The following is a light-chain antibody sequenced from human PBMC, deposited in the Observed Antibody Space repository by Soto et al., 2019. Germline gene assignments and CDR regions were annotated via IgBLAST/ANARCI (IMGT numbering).Light chain of an antibody. J-gene: IGLJ1*01. Sequence: QSALAQPASVSGSPGQSITISCTGTSSNVGSYNLVSWYQQHPGKAPKLMIYEVSKRPSGVSNRFSGSKSGNTASLTISGLQAEDEADYFCQSYDMSLNNYVFGTGTKVTVL. V-gene: IGLV2-23*02. CDR2: EVS. CDR1: SSNVGSYNL. CDR3: QSYDMSLNNYV.